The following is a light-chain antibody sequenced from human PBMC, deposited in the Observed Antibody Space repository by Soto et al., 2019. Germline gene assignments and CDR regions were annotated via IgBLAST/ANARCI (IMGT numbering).Light chain of an antibody. Sequence: EIVLTQSPGTLSLSPGERATLSCRANQSVSSSYLAWYQQKPGQAPRLLIYGASSRATGIPDRFSGSGSGTDFTLTISRLEPEDFAVYYCQQYGSSRRLTFGGGTKVEIK. CDR2: GAS. V-gene: IGKV3-20*01. CDR3: QQYGSSRRLT. CDR1: QSVSSSY. J-gene: IGKJ4*01.